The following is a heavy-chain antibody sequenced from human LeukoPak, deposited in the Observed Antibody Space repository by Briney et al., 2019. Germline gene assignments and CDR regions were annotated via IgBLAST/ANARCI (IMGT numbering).Heavy chain of an antibody. CDR1: GYTFTDNY. D-gene: IGHD3-9*01. Sequence: ATVKVSCKASGYTFTDNYIHWVRQAPGQGLEWMGWINPNSGGTNYAQKFQGRVTFTRDTSINTAYTELSRLRSDDTAVYYCARDYGTTYYYDILTGYQCDYWGQGTLVTVSS. CDR2: INPNSGGT. CDR3: ARDYGTTYYYDILTGYQCDY. J-gene: IGHJ4*02. V-gene: IGHV1-2*02.